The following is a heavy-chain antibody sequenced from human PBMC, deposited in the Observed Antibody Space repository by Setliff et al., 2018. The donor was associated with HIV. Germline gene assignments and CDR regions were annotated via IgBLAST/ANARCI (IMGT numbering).Heavy chain of an antibody. V-gene: IGHV1-69*05. J-gene: IGHJ1*01. CDR1: GGTFSSYA. D-gene: IGHD6-13*01. CDR2: IIPIFGTA. CDR3: ATDPGYSSTWYSESFQH. Sequence: SVKVSCKASGGTFSSYAISWVRQAPGQGLEWMGGIIPIFGTANYAQKFQGRVTITTDESTSTAYMELSSLRSEDTAVYYCATDPGYSSTWYSESFQHWGQGTVVTVSS.